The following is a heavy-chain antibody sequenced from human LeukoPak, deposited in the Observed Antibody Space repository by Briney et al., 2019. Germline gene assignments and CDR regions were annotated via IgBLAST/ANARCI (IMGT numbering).Heavy chain of an antibody. CDR1: GYSFTSYW. Sequence: GESLKISCKGSGYSFTSYWIGWVRQMPGKGLEWMGIIYPGDSDTRYSPSFQGQVTISADKSISTAYLQWSSLKASDTAMYYCARTGDSSGYSWYFDLWGRGILVTVSS. V-gene: IGHV5-51*01. D-gene: IGHD3-22*01. J-gene: IGHJ2*01. CDR2: IYPGDSDT. CDR3: ARTGDSSGYSWYFDL.